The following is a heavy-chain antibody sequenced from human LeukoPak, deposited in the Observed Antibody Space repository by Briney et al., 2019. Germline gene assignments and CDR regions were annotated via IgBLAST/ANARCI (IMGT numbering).Heavy chain of an antibody. V-gene: IGHV1-2*02. CDR3: ARDRLGATIAYYYMDV. CDR2: LNPNSGGT. Sequence: GASVKVSCKASGYTFTGYYMHWVRQAPGQGLEWMGWLNPNSGGTNYAQKFQGRVTMTRDTSISTAYMELSRLRSDDTAVYYCARDRLGATIAYYYMDVWGKGTTVPVSS. J-gene: IGHJ6*03. D-gene: IGHD5-12*01. CDR1: GYTFTGYY.